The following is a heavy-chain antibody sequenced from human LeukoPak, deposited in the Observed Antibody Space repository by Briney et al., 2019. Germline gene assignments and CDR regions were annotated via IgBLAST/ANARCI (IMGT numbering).Heavy chain of an antibody. CDR3: ARDLGYCSSDSCLYPLDY. D-gene: IGHD2-2*01. J-gene: IGHJ4*02. Sequence: GASVKVSCEASRYTFTTYYMHWVRQAPGQGLEWMGWVNPNSGGTNYAQKFQGRVTMTRDTSISIAYMELSRLTSDDTAVYYCARDLGYCSSDSCLYPLDYWGQGTLVTVSS. CDR1: RYTFTTYY. V-gene: IGHV1-2*02. CDR2: VNPNSGGT.